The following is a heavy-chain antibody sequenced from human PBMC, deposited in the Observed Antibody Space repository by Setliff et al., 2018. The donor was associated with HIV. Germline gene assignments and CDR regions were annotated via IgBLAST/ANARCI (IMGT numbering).Heavy chain of an antibody. Sequence: PSETLSLTCAVSGYSISSGCYWGWIRQPPGKGLEWIGSMYHTGSTYYSPSLNSRFTISVDTSKNQFSLKLSSVTAADTAVYYCARQPLYNDYDWRSYHFDYWGQGSLVTVSS. CDR1: GYSISSGCY. J-gene: IGHJ4*02. CDR2: MYHTGST. CDR3: ARQPLYNDYDWRSYHFDY. D-gene: IGHD5-12*01. V-gene: IGHV4-38-2*01.